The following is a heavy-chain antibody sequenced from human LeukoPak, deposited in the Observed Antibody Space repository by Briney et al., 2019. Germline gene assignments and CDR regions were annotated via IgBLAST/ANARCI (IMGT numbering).Heavy chain of an antibody. CDR2: ITGTHYTT. V-gene: IGHV3-23*01. CDR3: TKDPNGDYVGAFDS. Sequence: GGSLRLSCAASGFTFSSFAMTWVRQAPGKGLEWVSSITGTHYTTYNTDSVKGRFTISRDNSKNTLYLQMNSLRADDTAVYYCTKDPNGDYVGAFDSWGQGTLVTVSS. J-gene: IGHJ5*01. CDR1: GFTFSSFA. D-gene: IGHD4-17*01.